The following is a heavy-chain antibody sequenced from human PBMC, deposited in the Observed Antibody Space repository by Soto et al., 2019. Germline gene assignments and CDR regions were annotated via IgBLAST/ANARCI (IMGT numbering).Heavy chain of an antibody. CDR2: IYPDDSDT. CDR3: GRAIVGSHYYYHGLDV. Sequence: GSLKISCKGYGYSFNTYWVGWVRQVPGRGLEWLGLIYPDDSDTKNSPSFEGHVTMSVDKSTNTAYLKWSTLKASDTAIYFCGRAIVGSHYYYHGLDVWGQGTTVTVSS. V-gene: IGHV5-51*01. D-gene: IGHD3-22*01. CDR1: GYSFNTYW. J-gene: IGHJ6*02.